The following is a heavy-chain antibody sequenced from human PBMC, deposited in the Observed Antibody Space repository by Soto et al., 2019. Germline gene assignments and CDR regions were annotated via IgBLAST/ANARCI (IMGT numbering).Heavy chain of an antibody. J-gene: IGHJ6*03. CDR1: GGTFSSYT. CDR3: ARSSIAASDYYYYMDV. Sequence: QVQLVQSGAEVKKPGSSVKVSCKASGGTFSSYTISWVRQAPGQGLEWMGRIIPILGIANYAPKFQGRVTITADKSTSTAYMELSSLRSEDTAVYYCARSSIAASDYYYYMDVWGKGTTVTVSS. D-gene: IGHD6-6*01. V-gene: IGHV1-69*02. CDR2: IIPILGIA.